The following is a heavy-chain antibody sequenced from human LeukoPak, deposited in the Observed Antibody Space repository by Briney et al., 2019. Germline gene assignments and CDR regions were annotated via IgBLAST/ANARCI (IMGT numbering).Heavy chain of an antibody. D-gene: IGHD3-9*01. Sequence: GASLRLSCAASGFAFSNYAMSWVRQAPGKGLEWVSAITGGGRSTYYADSVKGRFTISRDNSKNTLYLQMNSLRTEDTAVYYCAKWGDYDVLTGYYVSDYWGQGTLVTVSS. V-gene: IGHV3-23*01. J-gene: IGHJ4*02. CDR1: GFAFSNYA. CDR3: AKWGDYDVLTGYYVSDY. CDR2: ITGGGRST.